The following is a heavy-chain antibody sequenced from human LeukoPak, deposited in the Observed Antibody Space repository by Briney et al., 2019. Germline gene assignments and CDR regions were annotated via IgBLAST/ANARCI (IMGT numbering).Heavy chain of an antibody. V-gene: IGHV4-39*01. CDR1: GGSISSSSYY. Sequence: SETLSLTCTVSGGSISSSSYYWGWIRQPPGKGLEWIGSIYYSGSTYYNPSLKSRVTISVDTSKNQFSLKLSSVTAADTAVYYCARGFWSAIWGYYFDYWGQGTLVTVSS. CDR2: IYYSGST. D-gene: IGHD3-3*01. CDR3: ARGFWSAIWGYYFDY. J-gene: IGHJ4*02.